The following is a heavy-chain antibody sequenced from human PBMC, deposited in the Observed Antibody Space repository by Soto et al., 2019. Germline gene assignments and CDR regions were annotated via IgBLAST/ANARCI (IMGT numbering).Heavy chain of an antibody. CDR3: ASDSPLWVGGRYYYGMDV. CDR2: IYSSGST. CDR1: GGSISSGGYY. J-gene: IGHJ6*02. D-gene: IGHD3-10*01. Sequence: QVQLQESGPGLVKPSQTLSLTCTVSGGSISSGGYYWIWIRKHPGQGLVWIGYIYSSGSTYYNPSLKSRVPISLVTSKQQFSLKLSSVTAADTAVYYCASDSPLWVGGRYYYGMDVWGQWTTVTVCS. V-gene: IGHV4-31*03.